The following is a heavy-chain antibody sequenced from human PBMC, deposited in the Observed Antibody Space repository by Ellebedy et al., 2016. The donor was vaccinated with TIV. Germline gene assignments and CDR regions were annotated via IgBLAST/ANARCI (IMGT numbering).Heavy chain of an antibody. CDR3: ATVSPYASGNSRVCWFDP. V-gene: IGHV3-23*01. Sequence: GGSLRLSXVASGFSFSSYAMSWVRLAPGKGLEWVSGVSGSGATTYYADSVKGRFSISRDSSKNTLFLQMNNLTADDTAVYYCATVSPYASGNSRVCWFDPWGQGTLVTVSS. D-gene: IGHD3-10*01. J-gene: IGHJ5*02. CDR1: GFSFSSYA. CDR2: VSGSGATT.